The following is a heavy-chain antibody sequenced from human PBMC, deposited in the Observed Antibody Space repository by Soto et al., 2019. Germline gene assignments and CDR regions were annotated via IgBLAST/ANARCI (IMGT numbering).Heavy chain of an antibody. Sequence: SVKVSCKASGFTFTSSAVRWVRQARGQRLEWIGWIVVGSGNTNYAQKFQERVTITRDMSTSTAYMELSSLRSEDTAVYYCAAVQLRFLEWLPLDVWGQGTTVTVSS. CDR1: GFTFTSSA. V-gene: IGHV1-58*01. J-gene: IGHJ6*02. D-gene: IGHD3-3*01. CDR3: AAVQLRFLEWLPLDV. CDR2: IVVGSGNT.